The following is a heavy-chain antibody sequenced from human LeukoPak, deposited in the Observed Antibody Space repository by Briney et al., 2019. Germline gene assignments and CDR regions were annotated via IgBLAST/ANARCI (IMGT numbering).Heavy chain of an antibody. CDR1: GFTFSTYA. J-gene: IGHJ4*02. D-gene: IGHD2/OR15-2a*01. CDR3: ARGYVLLDY. Sequence: GGSLRLSCAASGFTFSTYAMHWVRQAPGKGLEYVSAITTNGGSTYYANSVEGRFTISRDNSKNTLYLQMGSLRAEDMAVYYCARGYVLLDYWGQGTLVTVSS. V-gene: IGHV3-64*01. CDR2: ITTNGGST.